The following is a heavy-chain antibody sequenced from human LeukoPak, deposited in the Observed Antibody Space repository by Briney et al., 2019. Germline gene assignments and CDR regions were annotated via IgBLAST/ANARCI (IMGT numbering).Heavy chain of an antibody. Sequence: PGGSLRLSCAASGFTFSSYAMHWVRQAPGKGLEWVAVISYDGSNKYYADSVKGRFTISRDNSKNTLYLQMNSLRAEDTAVYYCANNPGTAARPGQGFDYWGQGTLVTVSS. CDR2: ISYDGSNK. CDR1: GFTFSSYA. V-gene: IGHV3-30-3*01. D-gene: IGHD6-6*01. J-gene: IGHJ4*02. CDR3: ANNPGTAARPGQGFDY.